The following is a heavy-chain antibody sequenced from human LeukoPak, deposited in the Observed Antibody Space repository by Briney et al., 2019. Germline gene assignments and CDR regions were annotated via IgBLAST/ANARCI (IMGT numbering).Heavy chain of an antibody. Sequence: SETLSLTCTVSGGSISSPHYYWDWIRQPPGKGLEWIGNIYYSGSTYYNPSLKSRVTISVDTSKNQFSLKLSSVTAADTAVYYCARDRYYYDSSGSNWFDPWGQGTLVTVSS. J-gene: IGHJ5*02. CDR3: ARDRYYYDSSGSNWFDP. D-gene: IGHD3-22*01. CDR1: GGSISSPHYY. V-gene: IGHV4-39*07. CDR2: IYYSGST.